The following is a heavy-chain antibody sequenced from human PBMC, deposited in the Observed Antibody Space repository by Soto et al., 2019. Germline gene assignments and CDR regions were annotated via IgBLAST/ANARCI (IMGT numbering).Heavy chain of an antibody. D-gene: IGHD4-17*01. CDR1: GFTFSNAW. V-gene: IGHV3-15*01. Sequence: EVQLVESGGGLVKPGGSLRLSCAASGFTFSNAWMSWVRQAPGKGLEWVGRIQSKTDGGTTDYAAAVKCRFTISRDDSKNTLYLQMNSLKTEDTAVYYCTTDYAPDYGDYDDAFDIWGQGTMVTVSS. CDR3: TTDYAPDYGDYDDAFDI. CDR2: IQSKTDGGTT. J-gene: IGHJ3*02.